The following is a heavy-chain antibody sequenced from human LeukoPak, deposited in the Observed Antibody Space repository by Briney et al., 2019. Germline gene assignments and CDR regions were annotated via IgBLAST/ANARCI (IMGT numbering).Heavy chain of an antibody. CDR1: GFTFSSYA. D-gene: IGHD4-17*01. J-gene: IGHJ4*02. V-gene: IGHV3-23*01. Sequence: GGSLRLSCAASGFTFSSYAMSWVRQAPGKGLEWVSAISGSGGSTYYADSLKGVTISRDNSKNTVYLQMNSLRVADTAVYYCARPGDLYGDYGRHFDCWGQGTLVTVSS. CDR2: ISGSGGST. CDR3: ARPGDLYGDYGRHFDC.